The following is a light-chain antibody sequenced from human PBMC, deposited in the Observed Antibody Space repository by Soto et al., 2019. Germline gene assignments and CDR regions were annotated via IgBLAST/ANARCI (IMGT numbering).Light chain of an antibody. Sequence: QLVLTQSSSASASLGSSVKLTCTLSSGQSSYIIAWHQQQPGKAPRYLMKVEGSGSYNKGSGVPDRFSGSSSGADRYLTISNLQFEDEADYYCETWDINTHVVFGGGTKLTVL. V-gene: IGLV4-60*02. CDR2: VEGSGSY. CDR1: SGQSSYI. J-gene: IGLJ2*01. CDR3: ETWDINTHVV.